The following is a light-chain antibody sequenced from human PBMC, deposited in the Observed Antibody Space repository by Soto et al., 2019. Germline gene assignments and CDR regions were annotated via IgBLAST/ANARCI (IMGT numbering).Light chain of an antibody. CDR1: QGISSW. Sequence: DIQMTQSPPSLSASVGDRVTITCRASQGISSWLARYQQKPGKAPKLLIYATSSLQSGVPSRFSGSGSGTDFTLTISSLQPEDFATYYCQQANSFPITFGQGTRLEIK. V-gene: IGKV1-12*01. CDR3: QQANSFPIT. CDR2: ATS. J-gene: IGKJ5*01.